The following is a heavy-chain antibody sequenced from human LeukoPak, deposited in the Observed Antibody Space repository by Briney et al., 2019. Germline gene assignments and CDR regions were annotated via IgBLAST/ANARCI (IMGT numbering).Heavy chain of an antibody. Sequence: PSETLSLTCTVSGGSINSHHWSWIRQPPGKGLEGIGYISDSGSTNYNPSLRSRVTISVDTSKNQFSLKLSSVTTADTAVYYCARAEGVGRAAKWSWFDPWGQGTLVIVSS. CDR3: ARAEGVGRAAKWSWFDP. CDR2: ISDSGST. J-gene: IGHJ5*02. CDR1: GGSINSHH. V-gene: IGHV4-59*11. D-gene: IGHD2-15*01.